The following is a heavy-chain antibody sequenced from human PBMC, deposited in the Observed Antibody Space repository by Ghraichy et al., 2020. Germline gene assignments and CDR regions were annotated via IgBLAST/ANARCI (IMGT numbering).Heavy chain of an antibody. Sequence: SVKVSCKASGGTFSSYAISWVRQAPGQGLEWMGGIIPIFGTANYAQKFQGRVTITADESTSTAYMELSSLRSEDTAVYYCARDYDFWSGSGPVHYYYYMDVWGKGTTVTVSS. D-gene: IGHD3-3*01. V-gene: IGHV1-69*13. J-gene: IGHJ6*03. CDR2: IIPIFGTA. CDR1: GGTFSSYA. CDR3: ARDYDFWSGSGPVHYYYYMDV.